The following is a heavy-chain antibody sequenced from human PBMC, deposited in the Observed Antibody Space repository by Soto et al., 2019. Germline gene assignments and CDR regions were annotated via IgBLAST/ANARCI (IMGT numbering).Heavy chain of an antibody. J-gene: IGHJ6*02. CDR2: IIPIFGTA. CDR1: GGTFSSYA. V-gene: IGHV1-69*01. D-gene: IGHD2-15*01. Sequence: QVQLVQSGAEVKKPGSSVKVSCKASGGTFSSYAISWVRQAPGQVLEWMGGIIPIFGTANYAQKFQGRVTLTADEYTSTAYMELSRMRSEDTGVYYCARNTQRRVVVVAARTYYGMDVWGQGTTGTGSS. CDR3: ARNTQRRVVVVAARTYYGMDV.